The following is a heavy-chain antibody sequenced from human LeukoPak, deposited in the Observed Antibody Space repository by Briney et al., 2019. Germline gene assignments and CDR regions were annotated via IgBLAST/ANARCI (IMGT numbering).Heavy chain of an antibody. CDR2: IYHSGST. J-gene: IGHJ4*02. CDR3: TRGAGWLIDY. CDR1: GGSISSGGYY. Sequence: PSETLSLTCTVSGGSISSGGYYWSWIRQPPGKGLEWIGYIYHSGSTYYNPSLKSRVTISADTSKNHFSLKLNSVTTADTAVYYCTRGAGWLIDYWGQGILVTVSS. V-gene: IGHV4-30-2*01. D-gene: IGHD3-16*01.